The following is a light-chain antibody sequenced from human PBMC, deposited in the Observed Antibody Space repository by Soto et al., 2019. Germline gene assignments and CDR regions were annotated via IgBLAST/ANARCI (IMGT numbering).Light chain of an antibody. Sequence: QSALTQHPSASGSPGQSVTISCTGTSSDVGGYNYVSWYQQHPGKAPKLMIYEVSKRPSGVPDRFSGSKSGNTASLTVSGLQAEDEADYYCRSYAGSNNNGVLGGGTKVTVL. V-gene: IGLV2-8*01. CDR2: EVS. J-gene: IGLJ3*02. CDR1: SSDVGGYNY. CDR3: RSYAGSNNNGV.